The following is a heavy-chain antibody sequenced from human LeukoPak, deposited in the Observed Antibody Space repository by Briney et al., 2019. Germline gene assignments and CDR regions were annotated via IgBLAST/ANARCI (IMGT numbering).Heavy chain of an antibody. J-gene: IGHJ3*02. CDR3: AASLTYYDFWSGYRPWNDAFGI. Sequence: GGSLRLSCAASGFTFSSYGMHWVRQAPGKGLEWVAVIWYDGSNKYYADSVKGRFTISRDNSKNTLYLQMNSLRAEDTAVYYCAASLTYYDFWSGYRPWNDAFGIWGQGTMVTVSS. CDR1: GFTFSSYG. CDR2: IWYDGSNK. V-gene: IGHV3-33*01. D-gene: IGHD3-3*01.